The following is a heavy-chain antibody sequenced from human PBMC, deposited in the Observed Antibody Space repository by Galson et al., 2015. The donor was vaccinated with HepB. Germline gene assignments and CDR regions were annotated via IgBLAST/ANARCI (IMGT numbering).Heavy chain of an antibody. Sequence: VRQAPGKGLEWVAVIWHDGSKSYYANSVKGRFTISRDNSKNTLYLQMNSLRAEDTAVYYCAREDADIAAMTLDHWGQGTLVTVSS. V-gene: IGHV3-33*01. CDR3: AREDADIAAMTLDH. CDR2: IWHDGSKS. J-gene: IGHJ4*02. D-gene: IGHD6-25*01.